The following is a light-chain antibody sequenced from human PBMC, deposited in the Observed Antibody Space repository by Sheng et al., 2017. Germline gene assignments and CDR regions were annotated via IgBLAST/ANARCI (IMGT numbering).Light chain of an antibody. V-gene: IGKV1-16*02. CDR2: AAS. CDR1: QDINNY. J-gene: IGKJ1*01. Sequence: DIQMTQSPSSLSASVGDRVTITCRASQDINNYLAWFQQKPGKAPNSLIYAASSLQSGVPSQFSGSGSGTDFTLTISSLQPDDFATYYCQQYYTYPWTFGQGTKVEIK. CDR3: QQYYTYPWT.